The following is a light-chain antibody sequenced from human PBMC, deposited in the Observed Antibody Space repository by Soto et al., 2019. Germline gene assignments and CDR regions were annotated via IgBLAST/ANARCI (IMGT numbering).Light chain of an antibody. J-gene: IGKJ4*01. Sequence: DIQLTQSPSFLSASVGDRVTITCRASQGISSYLAWYQQKPGKAPKLLIYAASTLQSGVPSRFSGSGSGTEFTLTISSLQREDFATYYCQQLNSYLGTFGGGTKVEIK. CDR2: AAS. CDR1: QGISSY. CDR3: QQLNSYLGT. V-gene: IGKV1-9*01.